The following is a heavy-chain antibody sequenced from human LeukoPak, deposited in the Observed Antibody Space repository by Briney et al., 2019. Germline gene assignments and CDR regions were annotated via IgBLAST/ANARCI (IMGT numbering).Heavy chain of an antibody. CDR3: ARSKIGPAGPHYFDY. Sequence: SQTLSLTRTVSGGSIRSSSYYWGWIRQSPEKGLEWIGSISYSGSTYDNPSLKSRVTISVDTSKNQFFLKLTSVTASESAVYYCARSKIGPAGPHYFDYWGQGTLVTVSS. CDR2: ISYSGST. V-gene: IGHV4-39*01. D-gene: IGHD6-13*01. J-gene: IGHJ4*02. CDR1: GGSIRSSSYY.